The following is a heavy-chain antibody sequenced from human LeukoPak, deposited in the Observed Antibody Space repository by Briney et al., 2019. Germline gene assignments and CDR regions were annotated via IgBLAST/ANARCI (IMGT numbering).Heavy chain of an antibody. V-gene: IGHV4-59*01. CDR3: ARDPVDYTPPRPHYYYYYMDV. D-gene: IGHD4-11*01. Sequence: SETLSLTCTVSGGSISSYYWSWIRQPPGKGLEWIGYIYYSGSTSYKPSLKSRVTISVDTSKNQFSLKLRSVTAADTAVYYCARDPVDYTPPRPHYYYYYMDVWGKGTTVTVSS. CDR2: IYYSGST. J-gene: IGHJ6*03. CDR1: GGSISSYY.